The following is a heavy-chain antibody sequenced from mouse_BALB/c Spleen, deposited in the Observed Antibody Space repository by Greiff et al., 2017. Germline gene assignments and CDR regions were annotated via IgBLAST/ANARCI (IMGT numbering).Heavy chain of an antibody. J-gene: IGHJ3*01. CDR3: ARDRGITTATCAY. V-gene: IGHV5-4*02. CDR2: ISDGGSYT. CDR1: GFTFSDYY. Sequence: EVMLVESGGGLVKPGGSLKLSCAASGFTFSDYYMYWVRQTPEKRLEWVATISDGGSYTYYPDSVKGRFTISRDNAKNNLYLQMSSLKSEDTAMYYCARDRGITTATCAYWGQGTLVTVSA. D-gene: IGHD1-2*01.